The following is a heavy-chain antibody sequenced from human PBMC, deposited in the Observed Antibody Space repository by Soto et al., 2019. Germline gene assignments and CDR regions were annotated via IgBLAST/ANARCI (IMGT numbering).Heavy chain of an antibody. Sequence: GASVKVSCRDSGYTFTDYFIHSVRQAPGQGFEWMGWINPKSRGTNYAQKFQCRVTITADESTSTAYMELSSLRSEDTAVYYCARVHRWLQSYYYGMDVWGQGTTVTVSS. CDR3: ARVHRWLQSYYYGMDV. D-gene: IGHD5-12*01. V-gene: IGHV1-2*02. J-gene: IGHJ6*02. CDR1: GYTFTDYF. CDR2: INPKSRGT.